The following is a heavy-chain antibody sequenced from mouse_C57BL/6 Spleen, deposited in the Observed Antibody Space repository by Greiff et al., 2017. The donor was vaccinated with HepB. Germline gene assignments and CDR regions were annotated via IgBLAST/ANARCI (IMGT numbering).Heavy chain of an antibody. CDR1: GYTFTSYW. CDR2: IDPNSGGT. J-gene: IGHJ2*01. CDR3: AREITTVVADYFDY. D-gene: IGHD1-1*01. V-gene: IGHV1-72*01. Sequence: VQLKQSGAELVKPGASVKLSCKASGYTFTSYWMHWVKQRPGRGLEWIGRIDPNSGGTKYNEKFKSKATLTVDKPSSTAYMQLSSLTSEDSAVYYCAREITTVVADYFDYWGQGTTLTVSS.